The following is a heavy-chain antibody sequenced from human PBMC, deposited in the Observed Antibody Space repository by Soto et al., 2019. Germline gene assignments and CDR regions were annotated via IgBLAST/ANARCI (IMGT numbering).Heavy chain of an antibody. D-gene: IGHD2-2*01. CDR1: GFTFSSYW. CDR2: IKQDGSEK. V-gene: IGHV3-7*05. Sequence: EVQLVESGGGLVQSGGSLRLSCAASGFTFSSYWMSWVRQGPGKGPEWVANIKQDGSEKYYVDSVKGRFTISRDNAKNPLYLQMTSLRAEDTDVYHCAKALAAIPGDSWGQGTLVTVSS. J-gene: IGHJ4*02. CDR3: AKALAAIPGDS.